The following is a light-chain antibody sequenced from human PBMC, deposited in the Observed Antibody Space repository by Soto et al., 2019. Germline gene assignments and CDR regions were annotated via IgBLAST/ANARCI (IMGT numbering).Light chain of an antibody. V-gene: IGKV1-39*01. J-gene: IGKJ2*01. Sequence: DLQMTQSPSSMSASVGDRVTITCRASQNITKYLNWYQQKPGKAPKLVIYAASSLQSGVPATFSGSGSGTDFTLTISSLQPEDFATYYCQQSYSTPYTFGQGTKLEFK. CDR2: AAS. CDR1: QNITKY. CDR3: QQSYSTPYT.